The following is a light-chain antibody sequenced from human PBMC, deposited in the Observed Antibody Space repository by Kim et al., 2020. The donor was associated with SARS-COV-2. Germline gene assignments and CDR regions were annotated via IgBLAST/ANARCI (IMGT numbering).Light chain of an antibody. CDR1: QSLLHRDGNNY. J-gene: IGKJ1*01. Sequence: DVVMTQSPLSLTVTLGQLASISCRASQSLLHRDGNNYLTWFHQRPGQSPRRLIYKVSERDSGVPDRFSGSGSGTDFTLTITRVEAEDVGVYYCLQGTFWPTFGQGTKVDIK. CDR3: LQGTFWPT. V-gene: IGKV2-30*02. CDR2: KVS.